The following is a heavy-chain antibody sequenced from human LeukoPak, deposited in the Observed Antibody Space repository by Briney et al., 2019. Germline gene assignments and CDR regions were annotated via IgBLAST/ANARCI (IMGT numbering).Heavy chain of an antibody. J-gene: IGHJ4*02. CDR2: IYFSGSS. D-gene: IGHD5-18*01. CDR1: GGSISSSSHY. V-gene: IGHV4-39*01. Sequence: KASETLSLTCTVSGGSISSSSHYWGWLRQPPGKGLEWIGSIYFSGSSYYNPSLKSRVTISVDTSKNQFSLKLSSVTAADTAVYYCARRGYSYGYAADYWGQGTLVTVSS. CDR3: ARRGYSYGYAADY.